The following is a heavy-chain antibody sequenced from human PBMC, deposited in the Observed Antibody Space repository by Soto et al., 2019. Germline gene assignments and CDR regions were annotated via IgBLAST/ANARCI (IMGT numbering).Heavy chain of an antibody. J-gene: IGHJ4*02. CDR1: GFTFSSYS. CDR2: ISSSSSYI. V-gene: IGHV3-21*01. D-gene: IGHD2-15*01. CDR3: ARDPRRDIVVVVHFDY. Sequence: GGSLRLSCAASGFTFSSYSMNWVRQAPGKGLEWVSSISSSSSYIYYADSVKGRFTISRDNAKNSLYLQMNSLRAEDTAVYYCARDPRRDIVVVVHFDYWGQGTLVTVSS.